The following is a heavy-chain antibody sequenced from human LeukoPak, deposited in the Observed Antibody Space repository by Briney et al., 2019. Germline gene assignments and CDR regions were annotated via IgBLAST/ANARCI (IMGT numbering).Heavy chain of an antibody. CDR1: GYTFTSYD. CDR2: MNPNSGNT. Sequence: ASVKVSCKASGYTFTSYDINWVRQATGQGLEWMGWMNPNSGNTGYAQKFQGRVTMTRDTSISTAYMELSRLRSDDTAVYYCARDGARIVGATVPGDYWGQGTLVTVSS. J-gene: IGHJ4*02. D-gene: IGHD1-26*01. V-gene: IGHV1-8*01. CDR3: ARDGARIVGATVPGDY.